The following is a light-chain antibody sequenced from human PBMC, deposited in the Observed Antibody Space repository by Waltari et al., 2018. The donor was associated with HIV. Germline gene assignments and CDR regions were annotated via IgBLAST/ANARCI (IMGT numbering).Light chain of an antibody. V-gene: IGKV2-28*01. Sequence: DIAMTQSPLPMPVTPGEPASIACRARQSLLHINGYKYLDWYLQKPGQSPQLLIFLGSSRASGVPDRFSCSGSGTNFTLKISRVEAEDVGVYYCMQALQTPRTFGPGTKVNIK. J-gene: IGKJ3*01. CDR1: QSLLHINGYKY. CDR3: MQALQTPRT. CDR2: LGS.